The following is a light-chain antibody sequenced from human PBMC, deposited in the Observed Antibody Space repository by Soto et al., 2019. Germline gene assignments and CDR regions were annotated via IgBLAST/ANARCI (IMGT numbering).Light chain of an antibody. Sequence: DVVMTQSPDSLAVSLGERATINCKSSQSVLYSSNNKNYLAWYQQKPGQSPKLLIYWASTRESGVPDRFSGSGSGTDFTLTVSSLQAEDVAVYYCQQYFSAPLTFGGGTKVELK. CDR2: WAS. J-gene: IGKJ4*01. CDR3: QQYFSAPLT. CDR1: QSVLYSSNNKNY. V-gene: IGKV4-1*01.